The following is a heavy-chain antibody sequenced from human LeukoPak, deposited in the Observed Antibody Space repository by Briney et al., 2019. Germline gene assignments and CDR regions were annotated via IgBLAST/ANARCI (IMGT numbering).Heavy chain of an antibody. CDR1: GYTFTSYY. V-gene: IGHV1-46*01. Sequence: ASVKVSCKASGYTFTSYYMHWVRQAPGQGLEWMGIINPSGGSTSYAQKFQGRVTMTRDMSTGTVYMELRSLRSDDTAVYYCARQGSSGRYFDYWGQGTLVTVSS. J-gene: IGHJ4*02. CDR3: ARQGSSGRYFDY. CDR2: INPSGGST. D-gene: IGHD6-19*01.